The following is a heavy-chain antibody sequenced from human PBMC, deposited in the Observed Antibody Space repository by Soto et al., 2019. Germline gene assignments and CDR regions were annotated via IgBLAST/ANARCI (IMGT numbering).Heavy chain of an antibody. J-gene: IGHJ5*02. CDR2: INAGNGNT. CDR3: ASSGCTNGVCYIQGDWFDP. D-gene: IGHD2-8*01. CDR1: GYTFTSYA. V-gene: IGHV1-3*01. Sequence: QVQLVQSGAEVKKPGASVKVSCKASGYTFTSYAMHWVRQAPGQRLEWMGWINAGNGNTKYSQKFQGRVTITRDTSASTAYMELSSLRSEDTAVYYCASSGCTNGVCYIQGDWFDPWGQGTLVTVSS.